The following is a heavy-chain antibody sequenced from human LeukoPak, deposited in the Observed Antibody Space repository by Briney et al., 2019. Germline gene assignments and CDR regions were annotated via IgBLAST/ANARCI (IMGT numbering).Heavy chain of an antibody. CDR2: IYSGGST. CDR1: GFTVSSNY. V-gene: IGHV3-66*01. J-gene: IGHJ3*02. Sequence: PGGSLRLSCAASGFTVSSNYMRWARQAPGKGLEWVSVIYSGGSTYYADSVKGRFTISRDNSKNTLYLQMNSLRAEDTAVYYCARDREYSSSSWAFDSWGQGTMVTVSS. CDR3: ARDREYSSSSWAFDS. D-gene: IGHD6-6*01.